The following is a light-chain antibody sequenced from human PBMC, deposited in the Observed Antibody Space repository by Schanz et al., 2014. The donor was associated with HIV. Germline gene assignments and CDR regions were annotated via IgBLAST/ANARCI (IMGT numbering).Light chain of an antibody. Sequence: QSALTQPASVSGSPGQSVTISCTGTSSDVGVYDYVSWYQHHPGKAPKLMIYDVSHRPSGVSNRFSGSKSGNTASLTISGLQAEDEADYYCSSYTSSSSLGVFGTGTKLTVL. CDR1: SSDVGVYDY. CDR2: DVS. V-gene: IGLV2-14*03. CDR3: SSYTSSSSLGV. J-gene: IGLJ1*01.